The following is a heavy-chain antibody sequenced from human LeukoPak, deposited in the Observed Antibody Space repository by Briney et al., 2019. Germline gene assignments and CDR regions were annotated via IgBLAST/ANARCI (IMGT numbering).Heavy chain of an antibody. CDR1: GFTFNDAW. Sequence: GGSLRLSCAASGFTFNDAWMTWVRQAPGKGLEWVGRIKSKTDGGTTDYAAPVKGRFTISRDDSKTTLYLQMNSLKTEDTAMYYCTTTLAVAGTSMGYWGQGTLVTVSS. CDR2: IKSKTDGGTT. V-gene: IGHV3-15*01. J-gene: IGHJ4*02. CDR3: TTTLAVAGTSMGY. D-gene: IGHD6-19*01.